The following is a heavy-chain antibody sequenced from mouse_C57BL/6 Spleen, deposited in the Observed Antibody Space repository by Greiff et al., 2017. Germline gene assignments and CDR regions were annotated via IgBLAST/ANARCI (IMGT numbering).Heavy chain of an antibody. CDR3: AREGGLPYYFDY. CDR1: GYTFTSYW. CDR2: IHPNSGST. D-gene: IGHD2-4*01. V-gene: IGHV1-64*01. Sequence: QVQLQQPGAELVKPGASVKLSCKASGYTFTSYWMHWVKQRPGQGLEWIGMIHPNSGSTNYNEKFKSKATLTVDKSSSTAYMQRSSLTSEDSAVYYCAREGGLPYYFDYWGQGTTLTVSS. J-gene: IGHJ2*01.